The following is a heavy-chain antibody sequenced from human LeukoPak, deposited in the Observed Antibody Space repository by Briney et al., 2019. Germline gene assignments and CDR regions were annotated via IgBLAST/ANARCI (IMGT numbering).Heavy chain of an antibody. J-gene: IGHJ4*02. CDR1: GFTFSIHW. Sequence: GGSLRLSCAASGFTFSIHWMSWVRQAPGKGLEWVANINQDGSEKYYVDSVKGRFTISRDNARNSLHLQLNSLRAEDTAVYYCARPNCGGDCPFDFWGQGTLVTVSS. CDR2: INQDGSEK. V-gene: IGHV3-7*01. CDR3: ARPNCGGDCPFDF. D-gene: IGHD2-21*02.